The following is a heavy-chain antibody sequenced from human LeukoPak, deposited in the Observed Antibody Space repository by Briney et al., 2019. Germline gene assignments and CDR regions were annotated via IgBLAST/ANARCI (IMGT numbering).Heavy chain of an antibody. V-gene: IGHV4-4*09. Sequence: SETLSLTCTVSGGSISSYYWSWIRQPPGKGLGWIGYIYTSGSTNYNPSLKSRVTISVDTSKNQFSLKLSSVTAADTAVYYCAAYSSGWYKLRWFDPWGQGTLVTVSS. CDR2: IYTSGST. CDR1: GGSISSYY. CDR3: AAYSSGWYKLRWFDP. J-gene: IGHJ5*02. D-gene: IGHD6-19*01.